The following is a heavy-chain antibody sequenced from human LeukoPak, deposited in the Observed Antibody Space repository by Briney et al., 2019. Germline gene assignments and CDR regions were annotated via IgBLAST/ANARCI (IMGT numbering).Heavy chain of an antibody. CDR3: ARSDSSGYYYFDY. D-gene: IGHD3-22*01. CDR2: ISYDGSNK. J-gene: IGHJ4*02. Sequence: GGSLRLSCAASGFTFSSYGMHWVRQAPGKGLEWVAVISYDGSNKYYADSVKGRFTISRDNSKNTLYLQMNSLRAEDTAVYYCARSDSSGYYYFDYWGQGTLVTVSS. CDR1: GFTFSSYG. V-gene: IGHV3-30*03.